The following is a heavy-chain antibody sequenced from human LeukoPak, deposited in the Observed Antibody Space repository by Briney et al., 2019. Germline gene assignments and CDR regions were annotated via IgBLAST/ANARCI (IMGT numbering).Heavy chain of an antibody. CDR1: EGTFSSYA. Sequence: ASVKVSCKASEGTFSSYAISWVRQAPGQGLEWMGGIIPIFGTANYAQKFQGRVTITADESTSTAYMELSSLRSEDTAVYYCARVHSSGYYVDWYFDLWGRGTLVTVSS. CDR2: IIPIFGTA. D-gene: IGHD3-22*01. CDR3: ARVHSSGYYVDWYFDL. J-gene: IGHJ2*01. V-gene: IGHV1-69*13.